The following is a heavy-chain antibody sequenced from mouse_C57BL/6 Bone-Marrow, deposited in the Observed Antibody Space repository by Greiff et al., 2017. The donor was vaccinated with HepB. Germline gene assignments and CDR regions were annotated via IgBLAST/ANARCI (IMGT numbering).Heavy chain of an antibody. CDR2: ISSGSSTI. D-gene: IGHD1-1*01. CDR1: GFTFSDYG. CDR3: ARDYYGSSYYFDY. J-gene: IGHJ2*01. V-gene: IGHV5-17*01. Sequence: EVKLVESGGGLVKPGGSLKLSCAASGFTFSDYGMHWVRQAPEKGLEWVAYISSGSSTIYYADTVKGRFTISRDNAKRTLFLQITSLRSEDTAMYYCARDYYGSSYYFDYWGQGTTLTVCS.